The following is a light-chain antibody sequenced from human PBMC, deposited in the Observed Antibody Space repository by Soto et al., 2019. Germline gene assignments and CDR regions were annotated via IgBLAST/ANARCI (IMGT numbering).Light chain of an antibody. J-gene: IGLJ2*01. CDR2: EVS. CDR1: SSDVGGSNS. V-gene: IGLV2-14*01. Sequence: QSVLTQPASVSGSPGQSITISCTGTSSDVGGSNSVSWYQHHPGKAPKLTIYEVSNRPSGVSNRFSGSKSDNTASLTISGLQAEDEADYYCSSHTITNLVVFGGGTKLTVL. CDR3: SSHTITNLVV.